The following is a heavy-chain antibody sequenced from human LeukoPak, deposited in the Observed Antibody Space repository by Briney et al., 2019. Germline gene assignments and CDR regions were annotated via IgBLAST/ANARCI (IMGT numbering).Heavy chain of an antibody. Sequence: SETLSLTCTVSGYSISSGYYWGWIRQPPGKGLEWIGSIYHSGSTYYNPSLKSRVTISVDTSKNQFSLKLSSVTAADTAVYHCARTVLGYMDVWGKGTTVTVSS. CDR1: GYSISSGYY. J-gene: IGHJ6*03. V-gene: IGHV4-38-2*02. CDR3: ARTVLGYMDV. CDR2: IYHSGST. D-gene: IGHD2-15*01.